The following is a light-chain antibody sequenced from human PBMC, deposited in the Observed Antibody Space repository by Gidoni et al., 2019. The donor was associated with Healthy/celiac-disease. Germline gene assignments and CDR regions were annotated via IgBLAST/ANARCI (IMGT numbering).Light chain of an antibody. Sequence: DIQMTPSPSSLSASVADRVTISCRASPSISSWLAWYQQKPGKAPKLLIYDASSLESGVPSRFSGSGSGTEFTLTISSLQADDFATYYCQQYNSYPWTFGQGTKVEIK. V-gene: IGKV1-5*01. CDR2: DAS. CDR3: QQYNSYPWT. CDR1: PSISSW. J-gene: IGKJ1*01.